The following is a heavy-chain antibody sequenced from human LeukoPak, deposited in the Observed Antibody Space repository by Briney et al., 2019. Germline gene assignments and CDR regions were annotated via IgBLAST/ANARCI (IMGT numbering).Heavy chain of an antibody. J-gene: IGHJ4*02. Sequence: SETLSLTCTVSGGSISSYYWSWIRQPAGKGLEWIGRIYTSGSTNYNPSPKSRVTMSVDTSKNQFSLKLSSVTAADTAVYYCAGRSYYYDSSGYYIDFDYWGQGTLVTVSS. CDR3: AGRSYYYDSSGYYIDFDY. D-gene: IGHD3-22*01. CDR1: GGSISSYY. V-gene: IGHV4-4*07. CDR2: IYTSGST.